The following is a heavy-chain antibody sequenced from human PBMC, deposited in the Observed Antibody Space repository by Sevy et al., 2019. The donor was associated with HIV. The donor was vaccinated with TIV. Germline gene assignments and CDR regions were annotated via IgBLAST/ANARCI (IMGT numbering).Heavy chain of an antibody. V-gene: IGHV3-30-3*01. D-gene: IGHD2-21*02. Sequence: GGCLRLSCAAPGFTFSSYAMHWVRQAPGKGLEWVAVISYDGSNKYYADSVKGRFTISRDNSKNTLYLQMNSLRAEDTAVYYCARDLVRGVVVVTAPSGYWGQGTLVTVSS. CDR2: ISYDGSNK. CDR1: GFTFSSYA. CDR3: ARDLVRGVVVVTAPSGY. J-gene: IGHJ4*02.